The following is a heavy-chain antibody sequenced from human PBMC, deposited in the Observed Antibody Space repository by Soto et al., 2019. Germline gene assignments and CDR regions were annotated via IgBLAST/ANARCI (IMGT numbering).Heavy chain of an antibody. CDR1: GGSISIGDYY. CDR2: IYYSGST. D-gene: IGHD3-10*01. V-gene: IGHV4-30-4*01. J-gene: IGHJ6*02. Sequence: PSETLSLTCTVSGGSISIGDYYWSWILQPPGKGLEWIGYIYYSGSTYYNPSLKSRVTISVDTSKNQFSLKLSSVTAADTAVYYCAITRIYGSGSYYYYYGMDVWGQGTTVTVSS. CDR3: AITRIYGSGSYYYYYGMDV.